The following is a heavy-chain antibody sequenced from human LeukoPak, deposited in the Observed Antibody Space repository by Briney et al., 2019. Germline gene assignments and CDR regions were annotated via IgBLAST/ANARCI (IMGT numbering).Heavy chain of an antibody. CDR1: GYTFTGYY. V-gene: IGHV1-8*01. D-gene: IGHD3-9*01. Sequence: ASVKVSCKASGYTFTGYYMNWVRQAPGQGLEWMGWMNPGSGDTAYAQKFQGRVTMTRDTSMSTAYMELNNLGSEDTAIYYCARGLGDYNTDWFPVSGYWGQGTLVTVSS. CDR3: ARGLGDYNTDWFPVSGY. J-gene: IGHJ4*02. CDR2: MNPGSGDT.